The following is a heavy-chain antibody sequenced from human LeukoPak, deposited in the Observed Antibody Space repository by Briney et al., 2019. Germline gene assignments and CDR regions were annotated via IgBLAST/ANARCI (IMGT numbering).Heavy chain of an antibody. J-gene: IGHJ3*02. CDR1: GYTFTSYG. CDR2: ISAYNGNT. V-gene: IGHV1-18*01. D-gene: IGHD6-19*01. Sequence: GASVKVSCKASGYTFTSYGISWVRQAPGQGLEWMGWISAYNGNTNYAQKLQGRVTMTRNTSISTAYMELSSLRSEDTAVYYCARGPDFVVAGTVFDIWGQGTMVTVSS. CDR3: ARGPDFVVAGTVFDI.